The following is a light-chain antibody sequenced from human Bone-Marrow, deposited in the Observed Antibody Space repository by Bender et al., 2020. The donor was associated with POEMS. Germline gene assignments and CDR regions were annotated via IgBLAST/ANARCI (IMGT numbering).Light chain of an antibody. V-gene: IGLV6-57*01. Sequence: NFMLTQPHSVSESPGKTVTISCTRSSGSIASNYVQWYQQRPGSSPTTMIYEDNQRPSGVPDRFSGSKSGNTASLTISGLQAEDEADYYCFSPAGIYTLVFGSGTKVTVL. CDR1: SGSIASNY. CDR3: FSPAGIYTLV. J-gene: IGLJ1*01. CDR2: EDN.